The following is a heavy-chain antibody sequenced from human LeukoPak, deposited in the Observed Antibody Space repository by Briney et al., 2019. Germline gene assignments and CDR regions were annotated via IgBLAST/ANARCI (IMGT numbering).Heavy chain of an antibody. Sequence: GGFLRLSCAASGFTFSDHYMDWVRQAPGKGLEWVGRIRNKANSYTTEYAASVKGRFTISRDDSKNSLYLQMNSLKCEDTAVYYCAREWDSGSYYLGYFDYWGQGTLVTVSS. J-gene: IGHJ4*02. CDR1: GFTFSDHY. V-gene: IGHV3-72*01. CDR2: IRNKANSYTT. CDR3: AREWDSGSYYLGYFDY. D-gene: IGHD1-26*01.